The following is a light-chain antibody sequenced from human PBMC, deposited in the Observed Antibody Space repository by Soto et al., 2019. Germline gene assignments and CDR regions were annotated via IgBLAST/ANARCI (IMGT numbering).Light chain of an antibody. V-gene: IGKV1-6*01. CDR3: LQHYSYPFP. J-gene: IGKJ5*01. CDR1: PGIRDD. Sequence: AIQMNHSQSSLPASVGDRVTITCRATPGIRDDLAWYQQKPGRAPRLLLYDASTLQDGVPSRFRGGVCGTDFTLLISGLQAEDFATYYCLQHYSYPFPFGQGTRMEIK. CDR2: DAS.